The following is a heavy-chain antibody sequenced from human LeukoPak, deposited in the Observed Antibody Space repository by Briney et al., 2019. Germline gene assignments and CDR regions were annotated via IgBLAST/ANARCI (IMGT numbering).Heavy chain of an antibody. CDR2: ISAYNGNT. CDR1: GYTFTSYG. CDR3: ARSAVEMATISHFDY. D-gene: IGHD5-24*01. J-gene: IGHJ4*02. V-gene: IGHV1-18*01. Sequence: ASVKVSCKASGYTFTSYGISWVRQAPGQGLEWMGWISAYNGNTNYAQKLQGRVTVTTDTSTSTAYMELRSLRSDDTAVYYCARSAVEMATISHFDYWGQGTPVTVSS.